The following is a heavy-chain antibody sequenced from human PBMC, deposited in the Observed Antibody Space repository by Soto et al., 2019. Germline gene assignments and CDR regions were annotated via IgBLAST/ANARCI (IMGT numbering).Heavy chain of an antibody. V-gene: IGHV4-61*01. J-gene: IGHJ5*02. CDR1: GGSVSNDNFY. CDR3: ARVINMGQVPSHFDH. Sequence: SETLSLTCTVSGGSVSNDNFYWSWIRQPPGKGLEWIGYVHSSGITNYNPSLKRRVTISVDTSRNQFSLRLSSVTAADTAVYYCARVINMGQVPSHFDHWGQGTMATVYS. CDR2: VHSSGIT. D-gene: IGHD3-10*01.